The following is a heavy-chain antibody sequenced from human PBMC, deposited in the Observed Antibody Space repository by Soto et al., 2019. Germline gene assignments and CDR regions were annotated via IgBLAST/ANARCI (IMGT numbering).Heavy chain of an antibody. V-gene: IGHV3-21*01. CDR1: GFTFSSYS. J-gene: IGHJ4*02. CDR2: ISSSSSYI. Sequence: GGSLRLSCAASGFTFSSYSMNWVRQAPGKGLEWVSSISSSSSYIYYADSVKGRFTISRDNAKNSLYLQMNSLRAEDTAVYYCASAPQYSSSWYFDYWGQGTLVTVSS. D-gene: IGHD6-13*01. CDR3: ASAPQYSSSWYFDY.